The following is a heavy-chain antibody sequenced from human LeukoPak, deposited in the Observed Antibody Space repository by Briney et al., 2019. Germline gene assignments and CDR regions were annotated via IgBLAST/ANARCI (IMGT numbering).Heavy chain of an antibody. CDR3: TNFKPPAPDALDI. Sequence: GGSLRLSCTASGFPFSTYSMNWVRQAPGRGLEWLSYISGSGSAIYYADSVKGRFTISRDNAKNSVSLPMNSLRAEDTAVYYCTNFKPPAPDALDIWGQGTMITVSS. CDR2: ISGSGSAI. CDR1: GFPFSTYS. J-gene: IGHJ3*02. V-gene: IGHV3-48*01. D-gene: IGHD1-14*01.